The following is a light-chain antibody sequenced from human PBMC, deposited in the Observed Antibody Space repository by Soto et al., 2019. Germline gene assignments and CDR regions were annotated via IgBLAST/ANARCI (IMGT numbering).Light chain of an antibody. J-gene: IGKJ5*01. CDR2: LAS. V-gene: IGKV1-39*01. CDR3: QQSYGPPIT. CDR1: QTISNY. Sequence: DIQMTQSPSSLSAFVGDRVTITCRASQTISNYLNWYQQRPGKAPKLLIYLASSLQSGVPSRFGGSGSGTDFTLTISSLQPEDSATYYCQQSYGPPITFGQGTRLVIK.